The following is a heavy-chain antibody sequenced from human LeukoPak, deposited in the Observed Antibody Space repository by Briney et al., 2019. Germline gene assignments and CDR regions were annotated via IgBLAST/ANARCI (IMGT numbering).Heavy chain of an antibody. J-gene: IGHJ4*02. CDR1: GFRFSDHY. CDR3: ARDTRDGIDY. Sequence: GGSPRLSCAASGFRFSDHYMDWVRQAPGKGLEWVGRTKHKAHSYTTDYAASVKDRFIISRDDSKNSLFLQMNSLKTEDTAMYYCARDTRDGIDYWGQGTLVSVSS. D-gene: IGHD5-24*01. CDR2: TKHKAHSYTT. V-gene: IGHV3-72*01.